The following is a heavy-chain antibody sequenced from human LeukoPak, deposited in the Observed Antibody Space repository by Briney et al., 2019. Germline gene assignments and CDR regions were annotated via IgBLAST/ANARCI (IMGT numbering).Heavy chain of an antibody. Sequence: SVKVSCKASGGTFSSYAISGVRQAPGQGREWMGGIIPIFGTANYAQKFQGRVTITADESTSKAYMELSSLRSEDTAVYYCARDRNYNCGGDCYTFDYWGQGTLVTVSS. CDR2: IIPIFGTA. V-gene: IGHV1-69*01. D-gene: IGHD2-21*01. CDR1: GGTFSSYA. CDR3: ARDRNYNCGGDCYTFDY. J-gene: IGHJ4*02.